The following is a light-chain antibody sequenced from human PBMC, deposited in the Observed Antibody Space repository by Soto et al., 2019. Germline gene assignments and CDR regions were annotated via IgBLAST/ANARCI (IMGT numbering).Light chain of an antibody. J-gene: IGKJ5*01. CDR2: GAS. CDR1: QSVAND. V-gene: IGKV3-15*01. Sequence: EIVMTQSPATLSVSPGERATLSCRASQSVANDLAWYQHKPGQAPRLLTHGASTRATGIPARFSGAGSGTEFTLTISSLQSEDFAVYYCQQYNKWPQTFGQGTRLEI. CDR3: QQYNKWPQT.